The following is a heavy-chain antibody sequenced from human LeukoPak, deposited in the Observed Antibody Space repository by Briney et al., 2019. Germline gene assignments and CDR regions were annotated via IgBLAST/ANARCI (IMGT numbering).Heavy chain of an antibody. CDR2: ISYDGSNK. J-gene: IGHJ5*02. CDR3: ARDRSYYYDSTGFDP. Sequence: PGGSLRLSCAASGFTFSSYAMHWVRQAPGKGLEWVAVISYDGSNKYYADSVKGRFTISRDNSKNTLYLQMNSLRAEDTAVYYCARDRSYYYDSTGFDPWGQGTLVTVSS. V-gene: IGHV3-30-3*01. D-gene: IGHD3-22*01. CDR1: GFTFSSYA.